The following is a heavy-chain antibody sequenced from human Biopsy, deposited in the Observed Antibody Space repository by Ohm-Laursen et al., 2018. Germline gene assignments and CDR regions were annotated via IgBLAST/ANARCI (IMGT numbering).Heavy chain of an antibody. CDR1: GGSIGSFF. Sequence: SDTLSLTWAVSGGSIGSFFWSWIRQPPGKGLEWIGFIYNTERTNYNPSLKSRVTISLDTSKNQFSLELSSVIPSDTAVYYCAIDRVPRRGVMPVYYYGMDVWGQGSTVTVSS. J-gene: IGHJ6*02. V-gene: IGHV4-59*01. CDR3: AIDRVPRRGVMPVYYYGMDV. D-gene: IGHD2-21*01. CDR2: IYNTERT.